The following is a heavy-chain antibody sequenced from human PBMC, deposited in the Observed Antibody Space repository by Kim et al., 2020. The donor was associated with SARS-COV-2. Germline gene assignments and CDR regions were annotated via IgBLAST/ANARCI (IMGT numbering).Heavy chain of an antibody. CDR1: GFTFSAYD. V-gene: IGHV3-48*02. Sequence: GGSLRLSCATSGFTFSAYDMNWVRQAPGKGLEWLSFITKSSTTIYYAYSVEGRFTIPRDNAKNSLFLQMNSLRDEDTALYYCVRDRMGGAFDMWGQGTMV. CDR2: ITKSSTTI. J-gene: IGHJ3*02. D-gene: IGHD3-16*01. CDR3: VRDRMGGAFDM.